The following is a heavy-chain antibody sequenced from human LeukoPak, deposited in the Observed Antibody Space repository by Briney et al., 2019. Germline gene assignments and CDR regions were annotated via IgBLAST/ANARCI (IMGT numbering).Heavy chain of an antibody. Sequence: PSETLSLTCTVSGGSISSYYWSWIRQPPGKGLEWIGYIYYSGSANYNPSLKSRVTISVYTSKNQFSLKLSSVTAADTAVYYCARGNYDSSGYPGNWYFDLWGRGTLVTVSS. CDR2: IYYSGSA. CDR3: ARGNYDSSGYPGNWYFDL. D-gene: IGHD3-22*01. V-gene: IGHV4-59*01. CDR1: GGSISSYY. J-gene: IGHJ2*01.